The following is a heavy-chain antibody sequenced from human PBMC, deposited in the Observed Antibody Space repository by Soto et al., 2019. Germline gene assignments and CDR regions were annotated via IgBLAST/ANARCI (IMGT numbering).Heavy chain of an antibody. CDR1: GFSLSTSGVG. J-gene: IGHJ3*02. V-gene: IGHV2-5*02. CDR3: AHSHSANDLFTFDI. Sequence: QSGPTLVNPTQTLTLTCTFSGFSLSTSGVGVGWIRQPPGEALEWLALIYSDDDTRSSPSLKSRLTVTKDTSKNQVVLTMTNMDPVDTATYYCAHSHSANDLFTFDIWGQGTMVTVSS. D-gene: IGHD5-12*01. CDR2: IYSDDDT.